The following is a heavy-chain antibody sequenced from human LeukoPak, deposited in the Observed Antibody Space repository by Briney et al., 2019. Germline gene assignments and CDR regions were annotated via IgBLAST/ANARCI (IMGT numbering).Heavy chain of an antibody. CDR1: GCTFSDYY. V-gene: IGHV3-11*04. CDR2: VTSSGSST. CDR3: AKDAPLFD. D-gene: IGHD3-10*01. Sequence: GGSLRLSCAASGCTFSDYYMSWIRQAPGKGPGWVSHVTSSGSSTFYADSVKGRFTISRDHAKNSLFLQTTSLTAEDTAVYYCAKDAPLFDWGQGTLVTVSS. J-gene: IGHJ4*02.